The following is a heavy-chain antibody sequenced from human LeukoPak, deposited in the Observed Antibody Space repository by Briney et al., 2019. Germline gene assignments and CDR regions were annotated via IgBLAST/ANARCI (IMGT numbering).Heavy chain of an antibody. CDR2: IYHSGST. D-gene: IGHD6-19*01. V-gene: IGHV4-59*08. J-gene: IGHJ4*02. Sequence: SETLSLTCTVSGGSISTYYWNWIRQPPGKGLEWIGYIYHSGSTYYNPSLKSRVTISVDTSKNQFSLKLSSVTAADTAVYYCARHLYGSGLHRVDYWGQGTLVTVSS. CDR1: GGSISTYY. CDR3: ARHLYGSGLHRVDY.